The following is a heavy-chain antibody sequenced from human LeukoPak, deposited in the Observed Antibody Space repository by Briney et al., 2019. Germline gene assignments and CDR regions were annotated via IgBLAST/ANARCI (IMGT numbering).Heavy chain of an antibody. CDR1: GYTLTELS. CDR2: FDPEDGET. CDR3: ARGGSLVFGVVIMDV. Sequence: ASVKVSCKVSGYTLTELSMHWVRQAPGKGLEWMGGFDPEDGETIYAQKLQGRVTMTTDTSTSTAYMELRSLRSDDTAVYYCARGGSLVFGVVIMDVWGKGTTVTVSS. D-gene: IGHD3-3*01. J-gene: IGHJ6*03. V-gene: IGHV1-24*01.